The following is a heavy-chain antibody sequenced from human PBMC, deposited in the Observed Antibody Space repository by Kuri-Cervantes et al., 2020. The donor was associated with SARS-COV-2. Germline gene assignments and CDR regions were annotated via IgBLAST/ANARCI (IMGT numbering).Heavy chain of an antibody. V-gene: IGHV3-11*01. D-gene: IGHD3-3*01. Sequence: GESLKISCEASGFTFSMAWMNWVRQAPGKGLEWVSYISSSGSTIYYADSVKGRFTISRDNAKNSLYLQMNSLRAEDTAVYYCARDLLSQASEYFDYWGQGTLVTVSS. CDR1: GFTFSMAW. CDR3: ARDLLSQASEYFDY. J-gene: IGHJ4*02. CDR2: ISSSGSTI.